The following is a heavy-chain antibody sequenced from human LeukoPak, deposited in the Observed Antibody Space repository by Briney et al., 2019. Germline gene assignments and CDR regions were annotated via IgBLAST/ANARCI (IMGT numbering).Heavy chain of an antibody. CDR1: GFTFSSYG. CDR2: ISYDGSNK. CDR3: AKGKAAAGIDY. Sequence: GRSLRLSCAASGFTFSSYGMHWVRQAPGKGLEWVAVISYDGSNKYYADSVKGRFTISRDNSKNTLYLQMNSLRAEDTAVYYCAKGKAAAGIDYWGQGTLVTVSS. V-gene: IGHV3-30*18. J-gene: IGHJ4*02. D-gene: IGHD6-13*01.